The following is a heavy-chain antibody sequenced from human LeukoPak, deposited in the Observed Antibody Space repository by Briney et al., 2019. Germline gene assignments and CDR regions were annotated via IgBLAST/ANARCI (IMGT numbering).Heavy chain of an antibody. CDR1: GGTFSSYA. V-gene: IGHV1-69*13. J-gene: IGHJ5*02. D-gene: IGHD3-22*01. CDR2: IIPIFGTA. Sequence: SVKVSCKASGGTFSSYAISWVRQAPGQGLEWMGGIIPIFGTANYAQKFQGRVTITADESTSTAYMELSSLRSEDTAVYYCARDFRGYYYDSSALPWFDPWGQGTLVTVSS. CDR3: ARDFRGYYYDSSALPWFDP.